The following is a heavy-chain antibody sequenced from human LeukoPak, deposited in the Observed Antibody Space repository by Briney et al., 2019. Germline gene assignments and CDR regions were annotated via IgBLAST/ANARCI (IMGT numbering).Heavy chain of an antibody. V-gene: IGHV4-59*01. D-gene: IGHD5-12*01. J-gene: IGHJ4*02. Sequence: SETLSLTCTVSGGSISSYYWSWIRQPPGKGLEWIGYIYHSRSTNHNPSLKSRVTISVDTSKNQFSLKLSSVTAADTAVYYCARDGYSGNDGIWGQGTLVTVSS. CDR3: ARDGYSGNDGI. CDR2: IYHSRST. CDR1: GGSISSYY.